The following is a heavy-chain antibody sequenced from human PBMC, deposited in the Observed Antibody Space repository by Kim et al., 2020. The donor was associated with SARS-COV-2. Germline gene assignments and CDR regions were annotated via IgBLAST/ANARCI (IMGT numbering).Heavy chain of an antibody. Sequence: GGSLRLSCAASGFAFTNFAMSWVRQAPGRGLEWVSTIGTTDDSTYYADSVKGRFTISRDNSKDTLYLQMNTLGGGDTAVYYCAKGPHSGSYDSWGQGTLVTVPS. J-gene: IGHJ4*02. CDR2: IGTTDDST. CDR3: AKGPHSGSYDS. V-gene: IGHV3-23*01. CDR1: GFAFTNFA. D-gene: IGHD3-10*01.